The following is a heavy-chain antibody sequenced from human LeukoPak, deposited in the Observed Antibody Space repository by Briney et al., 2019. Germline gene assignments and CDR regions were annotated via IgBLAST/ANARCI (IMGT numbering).Heavy chain of an antibody. J-gene: IGHJ6*03. CDR3: ARERGNPNEDYYYYYYMDV. Sequence: SETLSLTCAVSGGSISSGGYSWSWIRQPPGKGLEWIGYIYYSGSTYYNPSLKSRVTISVDTSKNQFSLKLSSVTAADTAVYYCARERGNPNEDYYYYYYMDVWGKGTTVTVSS. D-gene: IGHD4-23*01. CDR1: GGSISSGGYS. CDR2: IYYSGST. V-gene: IGHV4-30-4*07.